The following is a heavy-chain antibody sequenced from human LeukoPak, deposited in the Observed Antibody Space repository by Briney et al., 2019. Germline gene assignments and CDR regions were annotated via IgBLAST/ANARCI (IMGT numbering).Heavy chain of an antibody. CDR3: ATWGGNYYDSSGYYDY. CDR2: FDPEDGET. V-gene: IGHV1-24*01. J-gene: IGHJ4*02. Sequence: ASVNVSCKVSGYTLTELSMHWVRQAPGKGLEWMGGFDPEDGETIYAQKFQGRVTMTEDTSTDTAYMELSSLRSEDTAVYYCATWGGNYYDSSGYYDYWGQGTLVTVSS. CDR1: GYTLTELS. D-gene: IGHD3-22*01.